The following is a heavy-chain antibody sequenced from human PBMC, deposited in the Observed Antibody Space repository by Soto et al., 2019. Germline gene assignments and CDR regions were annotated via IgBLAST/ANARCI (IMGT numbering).Heavy chain of an antibody. CDR2: IYYSGST. Sequence: QVQLQESGPGLVKPSQTLSLTCTVSGGSISSGGYYWSWIRQHPGKGLEWIGYIYYSGSTYYNPSPRSRVTISVETSKNQFALKLSSVTAADTAVYYCAGSNVDTAMADAFDIWGQGTMVTVSS. CDR3: AGSNVDTAMADAFDI. CDR1: GGSISSGGYY. V-gene: IGHV4-31*03. J-gene: IGHJ3*02. D-gene: IGHD5-18*01.